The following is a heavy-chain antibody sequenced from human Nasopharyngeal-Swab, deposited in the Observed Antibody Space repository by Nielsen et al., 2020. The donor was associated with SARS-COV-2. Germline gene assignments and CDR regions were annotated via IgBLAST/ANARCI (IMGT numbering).Heavy chain of an antibody. J-gene: IGHJ4*02. D-gene: IGHD5-18*01. CDR3: STGGYTSGLDY. CDR2: IKSRSDGGTT. V-gene: IGHV3-15*01. CDR1: GLTFSKAC. Sequence: GGALRLSCAASGLTFSKACMNWVRQAPGRGLEWVGRIKSRSDGGTTYYAAPVKGRFTISRDDSENTVYLQMNSLQIDDTAVYYCSTGGYTSGLDYWGQGTLVTVSS.